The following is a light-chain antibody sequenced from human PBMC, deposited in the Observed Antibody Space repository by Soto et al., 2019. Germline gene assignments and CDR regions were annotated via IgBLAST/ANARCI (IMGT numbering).Light chain of an antibody. CDR2: DAS. J-gene: IGKJ5*01. CDR1: QTVSTY. Sequence: EIVLTQSPVTLSLSPGDRATLSCRASQTVSTYLAWYQQKPGQAPRLLIYDASNRATGIPARFSGSGSGTDFTLTISSLEPEDFAVYYCQLRNNWPADITFGQGTRLDIK. CDR3: QLRNNWPADIT. V-gene: IGKV3-11*01.